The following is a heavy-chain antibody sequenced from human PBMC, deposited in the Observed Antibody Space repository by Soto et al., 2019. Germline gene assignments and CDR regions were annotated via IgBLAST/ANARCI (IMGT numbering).Heavy chain of an antibody. V-gene: IGHV3-73*01. CDR1: GFTLSDSA. CDR3: GSSSSGWYFEN. D-gene: IGHD6-19*01. J-gene: IGHJ4*02. Sequence: EVQLVESGGGLVQPGGSLKLSCAASGFTLSDSAVLWVRQTSGKGLEWLGRMRSKGNNYATVYVASVKGRLTISRDDSKNMAYLQMDSLKTEDTAVYYCGSSSSGWYFENWGQGTLVTVSS. CDR2: MRSKGNNYAT.